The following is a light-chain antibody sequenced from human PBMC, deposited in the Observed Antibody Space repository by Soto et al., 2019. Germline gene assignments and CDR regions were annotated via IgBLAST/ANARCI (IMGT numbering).Light chain of an antibody. Sequence: QSVLTQPTSASGTPGQRVSISCSGGRSNIGSNLVSWYQQLPGTAPKLLLYFNDQRPSGVPDRFSGSKSGTSASLAVSELQSEDEADYFCASWDDSLKGVLFGGGTQLTVL. V-gene: IGLV1-44*01. CDR2: FND. J-gene: IGLJ3*02. CDR3: ASWDDSLKGVL. CDR1: RSNIGSNL.